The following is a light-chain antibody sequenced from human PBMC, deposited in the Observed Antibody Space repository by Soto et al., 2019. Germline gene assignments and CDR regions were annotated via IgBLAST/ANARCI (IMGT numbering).Light chain of an antibody. CDR3: QRYGSSPLVT. CDR1: QTIVSSH. CDR2: GTS. V-gene: IGKV3-20*01. J-gene: IGKJ1*01. Sequence: VLTQSPGTLSLSPGERATLSCRASQTIVSSHSAWYQQQPGQAPRLLIYGTSSRATGIPDRFSGSGSGTDFTLTISRLEPEDFAVYYCQRYGSSPLVTVGQGTKVEIK.